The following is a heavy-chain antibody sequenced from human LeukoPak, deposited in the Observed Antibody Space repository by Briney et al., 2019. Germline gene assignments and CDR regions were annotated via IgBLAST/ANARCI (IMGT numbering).Heavy chain of an antibody. CDR2: IKSKADGGTT. Sequence: KAGGSLRLSCAASGFTVSSNYMSWVRQAPGKGLEWVGRIKSKADGGTTDYAAPVKGRFTISRDDSKNMLYLQMNSLKTEDTAVYYCTTGVMSQYRDYWGQGTLVTVSS. D-gene: IGHD2-2*01. CDR3: TTGVMSQYRDY. J-gene: IGHJ4*02. CDR1: GFTVSSNY. V-gene: IGHV3-15*01.